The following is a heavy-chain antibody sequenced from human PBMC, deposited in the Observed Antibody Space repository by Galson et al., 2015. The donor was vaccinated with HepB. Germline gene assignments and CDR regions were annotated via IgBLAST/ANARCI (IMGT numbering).Heavy chain of an antibody. V-gene: IGHV5-10-1*01. CDR1: GYSFTSYY. Sequence: QSGAEVKKPGESLRISCKASGYSFTSYYINWVRQMPGKGLEWMGRIDPSDSYTNYSPSFQGHVFLSADKSITTAYLQWSSLWASASAIYYCARVRNTVMPTAHVAFDLWGLGALVTVSS. D-gene: IGHD5-18*01. CDR3: ARVRNTVMPTAHVAFDL. CDR2: IDPSDSYT. J-gene: IGHJ3*01.